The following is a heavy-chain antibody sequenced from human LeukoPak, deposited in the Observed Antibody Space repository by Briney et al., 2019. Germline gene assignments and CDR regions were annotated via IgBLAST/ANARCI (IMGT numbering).Heavy chain of an antibody. Sequence: GGSLRLSCAASRFTLTNYSMHWVRQVPGEGLVWVSRISTSGTRTYYADSVKGRFTISKDNAKNTLYLQMNSLRAEDTSVYYCARSLGVVVFDYWGEGALVTVSS. J-gene: IGHJ4*02. CDR2: ISTSGTRT. CDR1: RFTLTNYS. V-gene: IGHV3-74*01. D-gene: IGHD3-22*01. CDR3: ARSLGVVVFDY.